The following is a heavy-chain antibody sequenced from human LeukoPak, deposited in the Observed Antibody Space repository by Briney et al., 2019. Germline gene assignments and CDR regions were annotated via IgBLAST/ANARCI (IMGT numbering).Heavy chain of an antibody. Sequence: PSETLSLTCTVSGGSISSYYWSWIRQPPGKGLEWIGYIYYSGSTNYNPSLKSRVTISVDTFKNQFSLKLSSVTAADTAVYYCARAETMITFGGVIVYFDYWGQGTLVTVSS. CDR3: ARAETMITFGGVIVYFDY. V-gene: IGHV4-59*01. J-gene: IGHJ4*02. CDR2: IYYSGST. CDR1: GGSISSYY. D-gene: IGHD3-16*02.